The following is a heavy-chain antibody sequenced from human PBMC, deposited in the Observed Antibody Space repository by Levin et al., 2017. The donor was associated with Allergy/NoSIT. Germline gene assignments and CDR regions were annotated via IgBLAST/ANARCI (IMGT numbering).Heavy chain of an antibody. Sequence: ASVKVSCKASGYTFTSYGISWVRQAPGQGLEWMGWISTYNGNTNSAQKLQGRVTMTTDTSTSTAYMELRSLRSDDTAVYYCARDPAYGGALDYWGQGTLVTVSS. V-gene: IGHV1-18*01. CDR2: ISTYNGNT. D-gene: IGHD2-21*01. J-gene: IGHJ4*02. CDR1: GYTFTSYG. CDR3: ARDPAYGGALDY.